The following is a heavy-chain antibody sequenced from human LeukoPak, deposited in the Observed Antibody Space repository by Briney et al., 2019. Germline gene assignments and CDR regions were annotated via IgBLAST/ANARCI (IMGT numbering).Heavy chain of an antibody. Sequence: GGSLRLSCAASGFTFSSYEMNWVRQAPGKGLEWVSYISSSGSTIYYADSVKGRFTISRDNSKNTLYLQMNSLRAEDTAVYYCAKAKTTVFWGQGTLVTVSS. CDR3: AKAKTTVF. D-gene: IGHD4-17*01. V-gene: IGHV3-48*03. J-gene: IGHJ4*02. CDR1: GFTFSSYE. CDR2: ISSSGSTI.